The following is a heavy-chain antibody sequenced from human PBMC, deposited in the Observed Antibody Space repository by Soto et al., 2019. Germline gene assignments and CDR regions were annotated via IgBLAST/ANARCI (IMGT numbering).Heavy chain of an antibody. J-gene: IGHJ6*02. V-gene: IGHV1-18*01. CDR3: ARDPYGSGYLRDYYYGMDV. D-gene: IGHD6-13*01. CDR1: GYTFTSYG. Sequence: ASVKVSCKASGYTFTSYGISWVRQAPGQGLEWMGWISAYNGNTNYAQKLQGRVTMTTDTSTSTAYMELRSLRPDDTAVYYCARDPYGSGYLRDYYYGMDVWGQGTRVTVSS. CDR2: ISAYNGNT.